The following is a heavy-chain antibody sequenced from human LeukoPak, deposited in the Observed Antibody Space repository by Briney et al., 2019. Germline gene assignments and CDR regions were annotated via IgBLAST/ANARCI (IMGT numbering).Heavy chain of an antibody. Sequence: PLETLSLTCTVSGGSISSSSYYWGWIRQPPGKGLEWIGSIYYSGSTYYNPSLKSRVTISVDTSKNQFSLKLSSVTAADTAVYYCARNGYYTIDYWGQGTLVTVSS. D-gene: IGHD3-3*01. V-gene: IGHV4-39*07. CDR2: IYYSGST. CDR1: GGSISSSSYY. CDR3: ARNGYYTIDY. J-gene: IGHJ4*02.